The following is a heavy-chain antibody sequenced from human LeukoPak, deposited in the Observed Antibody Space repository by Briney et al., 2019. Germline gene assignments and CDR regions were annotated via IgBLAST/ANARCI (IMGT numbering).Heavy chain of an antibody. CDR2: ISYDGSNK. J-gene: IGHJ2*01. V-gene: IGHV3-30*03. CDR1: GFTFSSYG. Sequence: PGGSLRLSCAASGFTFSSYGMHWVRQAPGKGLEWVAVISYDGSNKYYADSVKGRFTISRDNSKNTLYLQMNSLRAEDTAVYYCARDWYYYDSSGYLRGSYWYFDLWGRGTLVTVSS. D-gene: IGHD3-22*01. CDR3: ARDWYYYDSSGYLRGSYWYFDL.